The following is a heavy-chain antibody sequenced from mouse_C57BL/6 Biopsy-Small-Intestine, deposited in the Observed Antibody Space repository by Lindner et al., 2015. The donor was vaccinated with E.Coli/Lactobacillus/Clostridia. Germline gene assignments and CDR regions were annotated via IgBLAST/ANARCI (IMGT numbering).Heavy chain of an antibody. V-gene: IGHV3-8*01. D-gene: IGHD1-1*01. CDR1: GYSITSDY. Sequence: VQLQESGPGLAKPSQTLSLTGSVTGYSITSDYWNWIRKFPGNKLEYMGYISYSGSTYYNPSLKSRISITRDTSKNQYYLQLNSVTTEDTATYYCARYSRYGSSPLYWYFDVWGTGTTVTVSS. CDR3: ARYSRYGSSPLYWYFDV. CDR2: ISYSGST. J-gene: IGHJ1*03.